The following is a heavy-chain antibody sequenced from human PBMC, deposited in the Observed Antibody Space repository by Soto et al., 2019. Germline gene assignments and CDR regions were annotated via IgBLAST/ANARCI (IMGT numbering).Heavy chain of an antibody. V-gene: IGHV3-74*01. D-gene: IGHD4-17*01. Sequence: LVESGGGLVQPGGSLRLSCAASGFNFNFYWMHWVRQAPGKGLEWVSRISGNGSITDYADSVKGRFTISRDNAKNTLFLQRDCMRVEDTAVSYCVRDFPTDLEARDTVDRWFAPWGREPMVTSSS. CDR1: GFNFNFYW. CDR3: VRDFPTDLEARDTVDRWFAP. CDR2: ISGNGSIT. J-gene: IGHJ5*02.